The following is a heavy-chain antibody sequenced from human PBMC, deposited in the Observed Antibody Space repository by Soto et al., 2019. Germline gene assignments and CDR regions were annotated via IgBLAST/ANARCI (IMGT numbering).Heavy chain of an antibody. CDR1: GFTFNTYA. V-gene: IGHV3-23*01. D-gene: IGHD6-13*01. J-gene: IGHJ4*02. CDR2: ISADGAGT. CDR3: ARISSSSCTDY. Sequence: GSLRLSCAASGFTFNTYAMNWVRQAPGKGLEWVSAISADGAGTYYADSVKGRFTISRDNSKNTLSLQMNSLRAEDTAIFYCARISSSSCTDYWGQGTLVTVSS.